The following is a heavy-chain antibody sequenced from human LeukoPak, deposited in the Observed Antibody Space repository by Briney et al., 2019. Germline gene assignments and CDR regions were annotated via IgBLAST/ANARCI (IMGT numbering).Heavy chain of an antibody. V-gene: IGHV4-61*02. CDR1: GGSISSGSYY. D-gene: IGHD3-9*01. CDR3: ARDWYDILTGYYSHTT. J-gene: IGHJ5*02. CDR2: IYTSGST. Sequence: SETLSLTCTVSGGSISSGSYYWSWIRQPAGKGLEWIGRIYTSGSTNYNPSLKSRVTISVDTSKNQFSLKLSSVTAADTAVYYCARDWYDILTGYYSHTTWGQGTLVTVSS.